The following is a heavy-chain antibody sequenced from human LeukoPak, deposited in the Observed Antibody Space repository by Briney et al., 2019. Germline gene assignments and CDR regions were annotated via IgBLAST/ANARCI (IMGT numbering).Heavy chain of an antibody. CDR3: ARDVNTQYYDSSGYEFDY. D-gene: IGHD3-22*01. V-gene: IGHV3-23*01. J-gene: IGHJ4*02. Sequence: PGGSLRLSCAASGFTFSSYAMSWVRQAPGKGLEWVSAISGSGGSTYYADSVKGRFTISRDNSKNMLYLQMNSLRAEDTAVYYCARDVNTQYYDSSGYEFDYWGQGTLVTVSS. CDR1: GFTFSSYA. CDR2: ISGSGGST.